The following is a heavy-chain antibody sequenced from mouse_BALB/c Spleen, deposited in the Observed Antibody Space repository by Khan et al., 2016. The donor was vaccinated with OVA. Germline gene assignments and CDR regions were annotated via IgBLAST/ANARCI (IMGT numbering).Heavy chain of an antibody. CDR3: ARPSDNSGSLIAY. Sequence: QVQLKQSGAELVRPGASVKLSCKTSGYIFTSYWLHWVKQRSGQGLEWIARIYPGTGSTHYNEKFKGKATLTAAKSSSTAYMQLSSLKSEDSAVYFCARPSDNSGSLIAYWGQGTLVTVSA. J-gene: IGHJ3*01. D-gene: IGHD3-2*01. V-gene: IGHV1-76*01. CDR2: IYPGTGST. CDR1: GYIFTSYW.